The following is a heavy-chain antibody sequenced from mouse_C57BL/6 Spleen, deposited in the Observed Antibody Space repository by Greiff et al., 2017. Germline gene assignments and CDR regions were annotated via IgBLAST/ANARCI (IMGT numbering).Heavy chain of an antibody. CDR1: GFSLTSYG. Sequence: VKLMESGPGLVQPSQCLSITCTVSGFSLTSYGVHWVRQSPGKGLEWLGVIWSGGSTDYNAAFISSLSISKDNSKSQVFFKKNSLQADNTTIYYCAGVGSLRGDYAMDYWGQGTSVTVSS. D-gene: IGHD1-1*01. CDR3: AGVGSLRGDYAMDY. J-gene: IGHJ4*01. V-gene: IGHV2-2*01. CDR2: IWSGGST.